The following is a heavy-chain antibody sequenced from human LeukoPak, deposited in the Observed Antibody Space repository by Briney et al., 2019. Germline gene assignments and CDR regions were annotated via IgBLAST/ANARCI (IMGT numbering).Heavy chain of an antibody. J-gene: IGHJ3*02. Sequence: SETLSLTCIVSGGSMNNFFWAWIRQTPEKRLEWIGYVYYGGSNKYNPSLERRVTISLDTSKNQFSLRLTAVTAADAATYYCARGTEEVSTISETVDIWGQGTAVTVSS. D-gene: IGHD5-24*01. CDR2: VYYGGSN. CDR3: ARGTEEVSTISETVDI. V-gene: IGHV4-59*01. CDR1: GGSMNNFF.